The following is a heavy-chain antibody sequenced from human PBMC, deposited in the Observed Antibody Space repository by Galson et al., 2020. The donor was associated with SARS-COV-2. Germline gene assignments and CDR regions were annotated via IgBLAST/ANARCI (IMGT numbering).Heavy chain of an antibody. J-gene: IGHJ4*02. Sequence: SETLSLTCLVSGYSISSGYFWGWIRQPPGEGLEWMGSIYHSGATFYNPSLRSRLSMSVDTSNNQFSLNLISVTAADTAIYYCAAYSVMVVLPPPLRADYWGRGPLVPVS. V-gene: IGHV4-38-2*01. CDR2: IYHSGAT. D-gene: IGHD2-15*01. CDR3: AAYSVMVVLPPPLRADY. CDR1: GYSISSGYF.